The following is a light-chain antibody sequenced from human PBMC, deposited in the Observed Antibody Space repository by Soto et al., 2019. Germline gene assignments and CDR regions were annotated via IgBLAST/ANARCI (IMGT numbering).Light chain of an antibody. V-gene: IGKV3-20*01. J-gene: IGKJ1*01. CDR3: QQYGSSRT. CDR1: QSVSSSS. Sequence: EIVLTQSPGTLSLSPGERATLSCRASQSVSSSSLAWYQQKPGQAPRLVIYDASSRATDIPDRFSGSGSGTDFTLTISRLEPEDFAVYYCQQYGSSRTFGQGTKVEVK. CDR2: DAS.